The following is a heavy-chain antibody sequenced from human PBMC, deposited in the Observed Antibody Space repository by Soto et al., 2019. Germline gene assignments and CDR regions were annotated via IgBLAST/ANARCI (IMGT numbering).Heavy chain of an antibody. V-gene: IGHV4-34*01. CDR1: GGSFSGYY. CDR3: ARGFGCSGGSCYLLGNYYYYGMDV. J-gene: IGHJ6*02. Sequence: SETLSLTCAVYGGSFSGYYWSWIRQPPGKGLEWIGEINHSGSTNYNPSLKSRVTISVDTSKNQFSLKLSSVTAADTAVYYCARGFGCSGGSCYLLGNYYYYGMDVWGQGTTVTVSS. CDR2: INHSGST. D-gene: IGHD2-15*01.